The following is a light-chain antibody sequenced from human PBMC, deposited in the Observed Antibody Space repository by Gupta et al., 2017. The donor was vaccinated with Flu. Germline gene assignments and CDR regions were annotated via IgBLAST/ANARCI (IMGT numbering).Light chain of an antibody. CDR1: QSRMHSDGKTY. J-gene: IGKJ3*01. CDR3: RQCIQLPLT. V-gene: IGKV2D-29*01. CDR2: EVS. Sequence: VTPGQPASISCRSSQSRMHSDGKTYLYWYLQKSGQPPQLLIYEVSNRGSGVPDRFSGSGSGTDFTLRISRVEAEDVGVYYCRQCIQLPLTFGHGTKVDIK.